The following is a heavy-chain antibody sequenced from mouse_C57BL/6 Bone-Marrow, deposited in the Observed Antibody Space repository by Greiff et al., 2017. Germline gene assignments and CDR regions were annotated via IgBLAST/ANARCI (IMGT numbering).Heavy chain of an antibody. CDR1: GYTFTEYT. Sequence: VKLVESGAELVKPGASVKLSCTASGYTFTEYTIHWVKQRSGQGLEWIGWFYPGSGSIKYNEKFKDKATLTADKSSSTVYMELSRLTSEDSAVYFCARHEGAYYSNYGFAYWGQGTLVTVSA. CDR3: ARHEGAYYSNYGFAY. D-gene: IGHD2-5*01. CDR2: FYPGSGSI. J-gene: IGHJ3*01. V-gene: IGHV1-62-2*01.